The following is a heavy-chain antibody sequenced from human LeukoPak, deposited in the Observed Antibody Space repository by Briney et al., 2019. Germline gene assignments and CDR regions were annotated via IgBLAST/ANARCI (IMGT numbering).Heavy chain of an antibody. V-gene: IGHV3-13*01. CDR1: GYTFIDYD. D-gene: IGHD6-19*01. J-gene: IGHJ4*02. CDR2: IGIRGDT. CDR3: ARGGIQVSGIDEFDY. Sequence: PGGSLRLSCAASGYTFIDYDMHWVRQVIGKGREWVSAIGIRGDTHYSGSVKGRFTISRENAESSLYLRMNSLRAEDTAVYYCARGGIQVSGIDEFDYWGQGTLVTVSS.